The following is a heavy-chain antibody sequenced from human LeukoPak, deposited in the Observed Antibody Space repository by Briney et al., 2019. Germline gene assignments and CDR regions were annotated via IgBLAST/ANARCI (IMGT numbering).Heavy chain of an antibody. D-gene: IGHD6-19*01. Sequence: PVGSLRLSCAPSESTFDDHGMSWVRQVPGKGLEWVAGINWNGGSTGYADSVKGRFTISRDNAKNSLFLQMNSLRAEDTALYYCAMGDSSGWYFDYWGQGILVTVSS. CDR2: INWNGGST. CDR3: AMGDSSGWYFDY. V-gene: IGHV3-20*04. CDR1: ESTFDDHG. J-gene: IGHJ4*02.